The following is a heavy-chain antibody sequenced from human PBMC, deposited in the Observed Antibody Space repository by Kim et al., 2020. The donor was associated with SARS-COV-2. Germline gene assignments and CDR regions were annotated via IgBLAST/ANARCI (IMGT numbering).Heavy chain of an antibody. J-gene: IGHJ6*02. CDR3: ARGTMVRGVPEGYGMDV. D-gene: IGHD3-10*01. Sequence: RVPISVDTSKNQFSLKLSSVTAADTAVYYCARGTMVRGVPEGYGMDVWGQGTTVTVSS. V-gene: IGHV4-39*01.